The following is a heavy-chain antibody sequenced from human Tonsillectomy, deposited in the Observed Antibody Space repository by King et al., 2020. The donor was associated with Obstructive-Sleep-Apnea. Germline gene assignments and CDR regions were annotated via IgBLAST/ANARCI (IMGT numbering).Heavy chain of an antibody. Sequence: VQLVESGGGVVQPGRSLRLSCAASGFTFSRYALHWVRQAPGKGLEWVALITSDGSNKYYADSVNGRFTISRDNSKNTLYLQMNSLRAEDTAVYYGERDRGEVVIPAVRGWEGGMDVWGQGTTVSVSS. CDR3: ERDRGEVVIPAVRGWEGGMDV. J-gene: IGHJ6*02. D-gene: IGHD2-2*01. CDR2: ITSDGSNK. CDR1: GFTFSRYA. V-gene: IGHV3-30*04.